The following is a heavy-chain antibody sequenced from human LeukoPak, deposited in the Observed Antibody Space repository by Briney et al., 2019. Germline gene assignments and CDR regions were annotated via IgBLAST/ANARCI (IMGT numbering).Heavy chain of an antibody. J-gene: IGHJ4*02. CDR1: GFTFSGSA. CDR2: IRSKANSYAT. D-gene: IGHD2-2*01. CDR3: TSLVHCSSTSCYGRDY. Sequence: GGSLRLSCAASGFTFSGSAMHWVRQASGKGLEWVGRIRSKANSYATAYAASVKGRFTISRDDSKNTAYLQMNSLKTEDTAVYYCTSLVHCSSTSCYGRDYWGQGTLVTVSS. V-gene: IGHV3-73*01.